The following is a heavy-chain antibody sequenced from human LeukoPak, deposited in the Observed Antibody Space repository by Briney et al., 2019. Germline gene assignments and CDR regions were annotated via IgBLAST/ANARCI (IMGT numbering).Heavy chain of an antibody. CDR2: IYHSGST. Sequence: KASETLSLTCTVSGGSISSGGYYWSWIRQPPGKGLEGIGYIYHSGSTYYNPSLKSRVTISVDRSKNQFSLKLSSVTAADTAVYYCARAESEGCPDYWGQGTLVTVSS. D-gene: IGHD2-8*01. CDR1: GGSISSGGYY. J-gene: IGHJ4*02. V-gene: IGHV4-30-2*01. CDR3: ARAESEGCPDY.